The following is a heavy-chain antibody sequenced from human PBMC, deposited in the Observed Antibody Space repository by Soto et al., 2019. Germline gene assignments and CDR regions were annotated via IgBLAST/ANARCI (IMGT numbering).Heavy chain of an antibody. CDR3: ARGGNTAMVGFDY. V-gene: IGHV1-2*04. J-gene: IGHJ4*01. CDR1: GYTFTGYY. Sequence: ASVKVSCKASGYTFTGYYMHWVRQAPGQGLEWMGWINPNSGGTNYAQKFQGWVTMTRDTSISTAYMELSRLRSDDTAVYYCARGGNTAMVGFDYWGHGTLVTVSS. D-gene: IGHD5-18*01. CDR2: INPNSGGT.